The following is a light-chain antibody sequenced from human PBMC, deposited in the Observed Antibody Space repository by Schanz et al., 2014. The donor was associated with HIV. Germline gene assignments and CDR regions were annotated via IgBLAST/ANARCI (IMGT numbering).Light chain of an antibody. CDR3: SSYAGSNNLV. CDR2: DVNIR. V-gene: IGLV2-8*01. J-gene: IGLJ2*01. Sequence: QSALTQPASLSGSPGQSITISCTEINSDVGGYNFVSWYQQHPGKAPKLLLYDVNIRVRPSGGSDRLDGSKSGNTASLTGEGSMAEDEADYYCSSYAGSNNLVFGGGTKLTVL. CDR1: NSDVGGYNF.